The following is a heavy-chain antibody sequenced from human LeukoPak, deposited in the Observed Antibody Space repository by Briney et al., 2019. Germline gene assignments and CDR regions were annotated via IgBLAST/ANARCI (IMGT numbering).Heavy chain of an antibody. V-gene: IGHV4-4*07. CDR3: ARGSREMTTISDY. J-gene: IGHJ4*02. Sequence: PSETLSLTCTVSGGSISSYHWSWIRQPAGKGLEWIGRMSISESTNYNPSLKSRVTMSVDTSKNQFSLKLSSVTAADTAVYYCARGSREMTTISDYWGQGTLVTVSS. CDR2: MSISEST. D-gene: IGHD5-24*01. CDR1: GGSISSYH.